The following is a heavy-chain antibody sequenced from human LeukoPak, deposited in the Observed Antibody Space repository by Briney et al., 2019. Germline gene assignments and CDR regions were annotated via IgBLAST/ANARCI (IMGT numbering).Heavy chain of an antibody. CDR1: GGSISSYY. J-gene: IGHJ4*02. CDR2: IYYSGST. Sequence: IPSETLSLTCTVSGGSISSYYWSWIRQPPGKGLEWIGYIYYSGSTNYNPSLKSRVTISVDTSKNQFSLKLSSVTAADTAVYYCARAVHFDWLLYDYWGQGTLVTVSS. V-gene: IGHV4-59*01. D-gene: IGHD3-9*01. CDR3: ARAVHFDWLLYDY.